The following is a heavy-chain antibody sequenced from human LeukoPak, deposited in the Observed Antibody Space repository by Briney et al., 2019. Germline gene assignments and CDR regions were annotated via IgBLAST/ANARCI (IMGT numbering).Heavy chain of an antibody. V-gene: IGHV1-69*13. CDR1: GGTFSSYA. D-gene: IGHD2-15*01. J-gene: IGHJ6*03. CDR3: ARSGSIRPGYYYYMDV. CDR2: IIPIFGTA. Sequence: ASVKVSCKASGGTFSSYAISWVRQAPGQGLEWMGGIIPIFGTANYAQKFQGRVTITADESTSTAYMELSSLRSEDTAVHYCARSGSIRPGYYYYMDVWGKGTTVTVSS.